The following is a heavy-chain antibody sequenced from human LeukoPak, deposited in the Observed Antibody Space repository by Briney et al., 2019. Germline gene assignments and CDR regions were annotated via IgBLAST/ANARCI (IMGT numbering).Heavy chain of an antibody. CDR1: VRPISSGINY. Sequence: PSQTFSLTGTAPVRPISSGINYGGWIRQPPGKGREWIGEIYHSGSTNYNPSLKSRVTISVDKSKNQFSLKLSSVTAADTAVYYCARVVAAALNWFDPWGQGTLVTVSS. D-gene: IGHD6-13*01. J-gene: IGHJ5*02. CDR2: IYHSGST. CDR3: ARVVAAALNWFDP. V-gene: IGHV4-61*05.